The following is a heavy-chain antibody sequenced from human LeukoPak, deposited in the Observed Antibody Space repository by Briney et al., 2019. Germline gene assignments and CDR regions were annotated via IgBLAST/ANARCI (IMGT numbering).Heavy chain of an antibody. J-gene: IGHJ1*01. Sequence: GGSLRLSCAASGFTFNSYNMNWVRQAPGKGLEWVSSITSSSTYMYYADSVKGRFTISRDNARNSLYLQMNSLRAEDTAVYYCAKEGRYYYDSSGYYSSNFQHWGQGTLVTVSS. CDR1: GFTFNSYN. CDR3: AKEGRYYYDSSGYYSSNFQH. CDR2: ITSSSTYM. D-gene: IGHD3-22*01. V-gene: IGHV3-21*01.